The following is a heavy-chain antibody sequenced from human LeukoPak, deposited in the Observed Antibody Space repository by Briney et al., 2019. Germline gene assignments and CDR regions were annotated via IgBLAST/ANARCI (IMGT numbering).Heavy chain of an antibody. V-gene: IGHV3-21*01. J-gene: IGHJ4*02. Sequence: GGSLRLSCAASGFTFSSYSMSWVRQAPGKGLEWVSSITSSGYIYYADSVKGRFTISRDNAKNSLYLQMNSLRAEDTAVYYCARGPDYSNPNYWGQGTLVTVSS. D-gene: IGHD4-11*01. CDR3: ARGPDYSNPNY. CDR1: GFTFSSYS. CDR2: ITSSGYI.